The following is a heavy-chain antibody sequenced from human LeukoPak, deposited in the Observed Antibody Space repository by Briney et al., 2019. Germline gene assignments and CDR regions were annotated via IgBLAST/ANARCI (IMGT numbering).Heavy chain of an antibody. Sequence: SETLSLTCAVYGVSFSGYFWSWIRQPPGKGLEWIGEINHSGSTNYNPSLKSRVTISVDTSKNQFSLKLSSVTAADTAVYYCARGVDTAMVTGDYYYYGMDVWGQGTTVTVSS. CDR3: ARGVDTAMVTGDYYYYGMDV. J-gene: IGHJ6*02. V-gene: IGHV4-34*01. CDR1: GVSFSGYF. CDR2: INHSGST. D-gene: IGHD5-18*01.